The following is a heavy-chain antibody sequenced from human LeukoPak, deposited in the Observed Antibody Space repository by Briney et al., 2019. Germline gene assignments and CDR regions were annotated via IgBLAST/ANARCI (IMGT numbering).Heavy chain of an antibody. D-gene: IGHD2-2*02. V-gene: IGHV3-30-3*01. Sequence: SGGSLRLSCAASGFTFSSYAMHWVRQAPGKGLEWVAVISYDGSNKYYADSVKGRFTISRDNAKNSLYLQMNSLRAEDTAVYYCLGYCSSTSCYSWGRGYYYYYMDVWGKGTTVTVSS. CDR1: GFTFSSYA. CDR3: LGYCSSTSCYSWGRGYYYYYMDV. CDR2: ISYDGSNK. J-gene: IGHJ6*03.